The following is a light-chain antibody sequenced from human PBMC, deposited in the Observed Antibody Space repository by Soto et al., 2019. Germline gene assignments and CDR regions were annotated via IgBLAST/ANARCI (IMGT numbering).Light chain of an antibody. Sequence: QSALTQPPSASGSPGQSVTISCTGTSSDVGTYNSVSWYRQHPGKAPQLMIYEVNKRPSGVPDRFSGSKSGTSASLAISGLQSDDEADYYCAAWDDNLIGVVFGGGTKLTVL. V-gene: IGLV2-8*01. CDR1: SSDVGTYNS. CDR3: AAWDDNLIGVV. CDR2: EVN. J-gene: IGLJ2*01.